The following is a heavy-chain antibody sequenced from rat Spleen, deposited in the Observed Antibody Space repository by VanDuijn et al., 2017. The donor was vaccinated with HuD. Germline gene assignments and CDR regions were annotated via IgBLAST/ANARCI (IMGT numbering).Heavy chain of an antibody. CDR2: IPTTGGST. CDR1: GFTFNNYW. D-gene: IGHD5-1*01. CDR3: TRGAGSSGYFDF. Sequence: EVQLVETGGGLVQPGKSLKLSCVASGFTFNNYWMTWIRQAPGKGLEWVASIPTTGGSTYYPDSVKGRFTISRDNAKSTLYLQMNSLRSEDTATYYCTRGAGSSGYFDFWGPGTMVTVSS. V-gene: IGHV5-31*01. J-gene: IGHJ1*01.